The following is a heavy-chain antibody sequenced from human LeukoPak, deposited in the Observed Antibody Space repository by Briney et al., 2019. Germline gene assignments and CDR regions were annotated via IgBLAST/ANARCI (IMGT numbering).Heavy chain of an antibody. J-gene: IGHJ4*02. V-gene: IGHV3-9*03. CDR2: ISWYSGSI. CDR1: GFTFDDYA. CDR3: AKDISVAGTGGYFDY. Sequence: PGGSLRLSCAASGFTFDDYAMHWVRQAPGKGLEWVSGISWYSGSIGYADSVKGRFTISRDNAKNSLYLQMDSLRAEDMALYYCAKDISVAGTGGYFDYWGQGTLVTVSS. D-gene: IGHD6-19*01.